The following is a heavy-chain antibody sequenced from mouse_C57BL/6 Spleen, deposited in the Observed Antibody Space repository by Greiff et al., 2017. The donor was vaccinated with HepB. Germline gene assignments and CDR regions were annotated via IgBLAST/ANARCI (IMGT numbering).Heavy chain of an antibody. D-gene: IGHD2-4*01. V-gene: IGHV2-6-1*01. CDR3: ARHDDYDSAWFAY. J-gene: IGHJ3*01. CDR2: IWSDGST. Sequence: VMLVESGPGLVAPSQSLSITCTVSGFSLTSYGVHWVRQPPGKGLEWLVVIWSDGSTTYNSAPKSRLSISKDNSKGQVFLKMNSLQTDDTAMYYCARHDDYDSAWFAYWGQGTLVTVSA. CDR1: GFSLTSYG.